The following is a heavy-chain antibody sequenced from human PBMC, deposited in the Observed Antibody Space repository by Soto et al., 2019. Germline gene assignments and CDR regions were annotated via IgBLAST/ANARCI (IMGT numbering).Heavy chain of an antibody. Sequence: PSETLSLTCTVSGGSISSGDYYWSWIRQPLGKGLEWIGYIYYSGSTYYNPSLKSRVTISVDTSKNQFSLKLSSVTAADTAVYYCARANILTGFDYWGQGTLVTVSS. V-gene: IGHV4-30-4*01. J-gene: IGHJ4*02. CDR2: IYYSGST. D-gene: IGHD3-9*01. CDR1: GGSISSGDYY. CDR3: ARANILTGFDY.